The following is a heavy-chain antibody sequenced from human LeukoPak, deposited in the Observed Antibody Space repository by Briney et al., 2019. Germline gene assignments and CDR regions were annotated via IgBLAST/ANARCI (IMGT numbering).Heavy chain of an antibody. Sequence: TGGSLRLSCAASGFTFSTYGISWVRQAPGKGLEWVSSITGSGGSTYYADSVKGRFTISRDNSKNTLYLQMNSLRAEDTAVYYCARGVFHDYSKDGFDYWGQGTLVTVSS. V-gene: IGHV3-23*01. CDR2: ITGSGGST. CDR1: GFTFSTYG. J-gene: IGHJ4*02. CDR3: ARGVFHDYSKDGFDY. D-gene: IGHD4-11*01.